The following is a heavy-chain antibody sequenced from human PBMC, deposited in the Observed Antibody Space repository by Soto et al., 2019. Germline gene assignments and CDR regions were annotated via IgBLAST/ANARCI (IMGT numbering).Heavy chain of an antibody. CDR1: GGSISSGGYY. CDR3: ARGLISGSHYSGGWYYFDS. CDR2: IYYSGST. D-gene: IGHD1-26*01. Sequence: SETLSLTCTVSGGSISSGGYYWSWIRQHPGKGLEWIGYIYYSGSTYYNPSLKSRVTISVHTSNSQFSLELNSVTAADTAVYYCARGLISGSHYSGGWYYFDSWGQGTQVT. J-gene: IGHJ4*02. V-gene: IGHV4-31*03.